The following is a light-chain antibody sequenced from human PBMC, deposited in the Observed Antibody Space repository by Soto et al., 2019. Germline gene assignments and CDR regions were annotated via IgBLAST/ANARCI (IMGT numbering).Light chain of an antibody. CDR3: QHYNSYSEA. V-gene: IGKV1-27*01. CDR1: QDISTS. CDR2: GAS. Sequence: DIQMTQSPSSLSASVGDRVTITCRASQDISTSLAWYQQKPGKVPNLLIYGASTLQSGVPSRFSGSGSGTEFTLTISSLQPDDFATYYCQHYNSYSEAFGQGTKVDIK. J-gene: IGKJ1*01.